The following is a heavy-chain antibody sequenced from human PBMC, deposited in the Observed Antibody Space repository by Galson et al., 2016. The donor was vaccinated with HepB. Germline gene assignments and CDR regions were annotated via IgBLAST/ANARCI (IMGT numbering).Heavy chain of an antibody. D-gene: IGHD5-12*01. Sequence: SLRLSCAASGFIFSDYHINWIRQAPGKGLEWISYISSSSNTIHYADSVKGRFTVSRDYAKNSLYLRMNSLRAEDTAVYYCARDSSSGYVIDAFDIWGQGTMVTVSS. V-gene: IGHV3-11*04. CDR3: ARDSSSGYVIDAFDI. J-gene: IGHJ3*02. CDR1: GFIFSDYH. CDR2: ISSSSNTI.